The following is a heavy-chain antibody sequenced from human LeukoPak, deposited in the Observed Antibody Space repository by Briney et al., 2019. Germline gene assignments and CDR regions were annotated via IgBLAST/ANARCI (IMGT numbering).Heavy chain of an antibody. J-gene: IGHJ4*02. Sequence: GGSLRLSCPASGFTFRSYAMSWVRQAPGKRLEWVSAISSSSTNTYYADSVKGRFAISRDNSKNTLYLQMNSLKAEDTAVYYCAKPSSGYGSFDSWGQGTLVTVSS. CDR2: ISSSSTNT. CDR1: GFTFRSYA. V-gene: IGHV3-23*01. D-gene: IGHD6-19*01. CDR3: AKPSSGYGSFDS.